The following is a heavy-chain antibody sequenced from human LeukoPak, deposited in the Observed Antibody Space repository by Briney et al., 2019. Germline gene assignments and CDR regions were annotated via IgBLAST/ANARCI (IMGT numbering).Heavy chain of an antibody. V-gene: IGHV3-30*04. CDR1: GFTFTNYG. D-gene: IGHD3-3*01. J-gene: IGHJ4*02. CDR3: ARPSGSVTIFGVVDYFDY. Sequence: GGSPRLSCVVSGFTFTNYGMHWVRQAPGKGLDWVASIAYDGSNENYAESVKGRFTISRDNSKNTLYLQLNSLRAEDTAVYYCARPSGSVTIFGVVDYFDYWGQGSLVTVSS. CDR2: IAYDGSNE.